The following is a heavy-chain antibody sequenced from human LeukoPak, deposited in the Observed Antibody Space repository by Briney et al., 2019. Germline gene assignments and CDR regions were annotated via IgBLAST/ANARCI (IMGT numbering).Heavy chain of an antibody. V-gene: IGHV1-8*01. J-gene: IGHJ4*02. D-gene: IGHD2-21*02. CDR3: ARGGAYCGGDCYSAGFGL. CDR2: MNPNSGNT. Sequence: GASVKVSCKASGYTFTSYDINWVRQATGQGLEWMGWMNPNSGNTGYAQKFQGRVTMTRNTSISTAYMELSSLRSEDTAVYYCARGGAYCGGDCYSAGFGLWGQGTLVTVSS. CDR1: GYTFTSYD.